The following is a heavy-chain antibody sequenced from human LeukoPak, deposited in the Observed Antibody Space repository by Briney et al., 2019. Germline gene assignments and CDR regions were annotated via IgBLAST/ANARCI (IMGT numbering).Heavy chain of an antibody. D-gene: IGHD2-15*01. Sequence: GGSLRLSCAGSGFTFSSYAVSWVRQAPGKGLEWVSAISGSGGSTYYADSVKGRFTISRDNSKNTLYLQMNSLRAEDTAVYYCAKHIRYCNGGSCFTYYYYEMDVWGQGTTVTVSS. V-gene: IGHV3-23*01. CDR1: GFTFSSYA. CDR2: ISGSGGST. CDR3: AKHIRYCNGGSCFTYYYYEMDV. J-gene: IGHJ6*02.